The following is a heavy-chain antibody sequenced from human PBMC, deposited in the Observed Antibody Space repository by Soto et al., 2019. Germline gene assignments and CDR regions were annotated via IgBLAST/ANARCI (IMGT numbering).Heavy chain of an antibody. CDR3: ARRYGYYFDY. CDR1: GGSISSYY. Sequence: QVQLQESGPGLVKPSETLSLTCTVSGGSISSYYWSWIRQPPGKGLEWIGHIYYSGSTNHNPSLKSRVTISVDTSKNQLSLKLSSVTAADTAVYYCARRYGYYFDYWGQGTLVTVSS. V-gene: IGHV4-59*08. D-gene: IGHD4-17*01. J-gene: IGHJ4*02. CDR2: IYYSGST.